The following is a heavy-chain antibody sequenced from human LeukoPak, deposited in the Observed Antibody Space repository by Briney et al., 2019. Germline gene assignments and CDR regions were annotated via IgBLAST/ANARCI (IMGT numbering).Heavy chain of an antibody. J-gene: IGHJ5*02. CDR2: IYYSGRT. D-gene: IGHD3-22*01. V-gene: IGHV4-31*03. CDR3: ARGYDSSGYQNWLDP. CDR1: VGSISSGGYY. Sequence: SQTLSLTCTVSVGSISSGGYYWSCTRPHPGKGLEWIGYIYYSGRTYYNPSLKSRVNISVDTSKNQFSLKLSSVTAADTAVYYCARGYDSSGYQNWLDPGGQGTRVSVSS.